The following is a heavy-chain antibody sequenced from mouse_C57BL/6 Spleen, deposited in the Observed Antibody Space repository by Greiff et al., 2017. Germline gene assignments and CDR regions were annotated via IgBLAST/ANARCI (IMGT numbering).Heavy chain of an antibody. D-gene: IGHD2-3*01. Sequence: EVKLVESGGDLVKPGGSLKLSCAASGFTFSSYGMSWVRQTPDKRLEWVATISSGGSYTYYPDSVKGRFTISRDNAKNTLYLQMSSLKSEDTAMYYCASFYDGSDYYAMDYWGQGTSVTVSS. CDR1: GFTFSSYG. J-gene: IGHJ4*01. CDR3: ASFYDGSDYYAMDY. V-gene: IGHV5-6*01. CDR2: ISSGGSYT.